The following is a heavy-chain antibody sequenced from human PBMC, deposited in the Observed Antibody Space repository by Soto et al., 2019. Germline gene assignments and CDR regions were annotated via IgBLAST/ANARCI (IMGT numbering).Heavy chain of an antibody. D-gene: IGHD3-16*01. CDR3: AHRRRGSYFHF. CDR2: IYWDDDK. CDR1: GFSLSTSGVG. Sequence: QITLKESGPTLVKPTQTLTMTCTFSGFSLSTSGVGVGWIRQPPGKALEWLALIYWDDDKRHSPSLKSRLTITKDTSKDQVVLTMAHMDPVDTATYYCAHRRRGSYFHFWGQGTLVTVSS. V-gene: IGHV2-5*02. J-gene: IGHJ4*02.